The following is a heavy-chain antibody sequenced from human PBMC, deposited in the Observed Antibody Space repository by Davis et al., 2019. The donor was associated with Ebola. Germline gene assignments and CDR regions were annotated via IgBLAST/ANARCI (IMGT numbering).Heavy chain of an antibody. V-gene: IGHV4-30-2*01. Sequence: MPSETLSLTCAVSGASIASGGYSWSWIRQPPGKGLEWIGYIYHSGSAYYNPSLKSRVTMSVDRSRNQFSLKLTSVTAADTAVYYCARDYYDSSGYLYYFDSWGQGTLVTVSS. J-gene: IGHJ4*02. CDR3: ARDYYDSSGYLYYFDS. CDR2: IYHSGSA. CDR1: GASIASGGYS. D-gene: IGHD3-22*01.